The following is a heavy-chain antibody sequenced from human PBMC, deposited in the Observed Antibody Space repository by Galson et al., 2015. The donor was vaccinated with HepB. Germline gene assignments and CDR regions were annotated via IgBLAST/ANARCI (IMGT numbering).Heavy chain of an antibody. V-gene: IGHV3-23*01. CDR1: GFTFSSYA. Sequence: LRLSCAASGFTFSSYAMSWVRQAPGKGLEWVSAISGSGGSTYYADSVKGRFTISRDNSKNTLYLQMNSLRAEDTAVYYCAKGLGGWYRYYYMDVWGKGTTVTVSS. CDR3: AKGLGGWYRYYYMDV. CDR2: ISGSGGST. D-gene: IGHD6-19*01. J-gene: IGHJ6*03.